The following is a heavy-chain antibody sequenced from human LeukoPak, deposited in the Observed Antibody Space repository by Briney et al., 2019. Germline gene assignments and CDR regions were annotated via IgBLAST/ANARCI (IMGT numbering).Heavy chain of an antibody. J-gene: IGHJ4*02. Sequence: GGSLRLSCAASGFTFSSYGMHWVRQAPGKGLEWVAVISYDGSNKYYADSVKGRFTLSRDNSKNTLYLQMNSLRAEDTAVYYCAKGAILEPFDYWGQGTLVTVSS. D-gene: IGHD2-2*02. CDR3: AKGAILEPFDY. CDR2: ISYDGSNK. V-gene: IGHV3-30*18. CDR1: GFTFSSYG.